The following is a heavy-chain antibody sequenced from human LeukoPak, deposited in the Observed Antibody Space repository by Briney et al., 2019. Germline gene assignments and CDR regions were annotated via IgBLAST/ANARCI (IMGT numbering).Heavy chain of an antibody. CDR3: ARDGAHDYGDYDFDY. CDR2: IYSGGST. Sequence: GGSLRLSCAASGFTVSSNYMSWVRQAPGKGLEWVSVIYSGGSTYYADSVKGRFTIYRDNSKNTLYLQMNSLRAEDTAVYYCARDGAHDYGDYDFDYWGQGTLVTVSS. CDR1: GFTVSSNY. D-gene: IGHD4-17*01. J-gene: IGHJ4*02. V-gene: IGHV3-66*02.